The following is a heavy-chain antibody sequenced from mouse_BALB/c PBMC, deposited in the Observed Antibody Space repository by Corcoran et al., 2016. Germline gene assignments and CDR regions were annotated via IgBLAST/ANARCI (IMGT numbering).Heavy chain of an antibody. CDR1: GYTFTNYG. J-gene: IGHJ4*01. CDR3: ARGGLLPMDY. V-gene: IGHV9-1*02. Sequence: QIQLVQSGPELKKPGETVKISCKASGYTFTNYGMNWVKQAPGKGLKGMGWINTYTGEPTYADDFKGRFAFSLETSASTAYLQINNLKNEDMATYFCARGGLLPMDYWGQGTSVTVSS. CDR2: INTYTGEP. D-gene: IGHD2-3*01.